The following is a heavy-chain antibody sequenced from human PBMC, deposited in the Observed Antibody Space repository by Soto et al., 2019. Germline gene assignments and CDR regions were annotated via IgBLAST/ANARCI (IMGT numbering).Heavy chain of an antibody. D-gene: IGHD3-9*01. J-gene: IGHJ2*01. V-gene: IGHV1-8*01. CDR3: ARGPGYYVLLTGDWYFHL. CDR2: TNPNSGNT. CDR1: GYTFTSYD. Sequence: QVQLVQSGAEVKKPGASVKVSCKASGYTFTSYDINWERQATGQGLEWRGWTNPNSGNTGYAQKFQSRVTRPENTSTSTAYLELSSRISEDKAVYYCARGPGYYVLLTGDWYFHLGGRATMVTVSS.